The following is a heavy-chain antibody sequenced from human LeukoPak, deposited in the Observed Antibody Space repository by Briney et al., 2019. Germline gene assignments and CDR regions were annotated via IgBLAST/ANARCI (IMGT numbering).Heavy chain of an antibody. CDR1: GGSISSSPYY. J-gene: IGHJ4*02. V-gene: IGHV4-39*01. D-gene: IGHD3-16*01. CDR3: VRGSTLRHYQY. CDR2: IHYSGST. Sequence: PSETLSLTCTVSGGSISSSPYYWGWIRRPPGKGLEWIGSIHYSGSTYYNPSLKSRVTVSVDTSKNQFSLKLSSVTAADTAVYYCVRGSTLRHYQYWGQGTLVTVSS.